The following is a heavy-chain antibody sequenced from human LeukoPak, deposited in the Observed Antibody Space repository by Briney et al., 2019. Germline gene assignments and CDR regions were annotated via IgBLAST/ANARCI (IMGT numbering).Heavy chain of an antibody. CDR1: GFMFSDYW. V-gene: IGHV3-74*01. D-gene: IGHD1-26*01. Sequence: GGSLRLSCAASGFMFSDYWMYWVRHAPGKGLVWVSHINTVGTNTNYAGSVKGRFTISRDNAKNTLYLQMNSLRAEDTAVYYCARDRSGLYDYWGQGTLVTVSS. CDR2: INTVGTNT. J-gene: IGHJ4*02. CDR3: ARDRSGLYDY.